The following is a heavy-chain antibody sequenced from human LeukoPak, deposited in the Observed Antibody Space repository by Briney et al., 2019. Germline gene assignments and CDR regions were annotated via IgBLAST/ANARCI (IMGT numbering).Heavy chain of an antibody. CDR3: ARDLLVRGLEDY. J-gene: IGHJ4*02. CDR1: GGSISSSSYY. CDR2: IYYSGST. D-gene: IGHD3-10*02. V-gene: IGHV4-39*07. Sequence: SETLSLTCTVSGGSISSSSYYWGWIRQPPGKGLEWIGSIYYSGSTYYNPSLKSRVTISVDTSKNQFSLKQSSVTAADTAVYYCARDLLVRGLEDYWGQGTLVTVSS.